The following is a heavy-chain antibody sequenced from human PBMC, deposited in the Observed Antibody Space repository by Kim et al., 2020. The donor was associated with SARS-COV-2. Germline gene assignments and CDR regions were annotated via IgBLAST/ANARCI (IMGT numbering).Heavy chain of an antibody. Sequence: GGSLRLSCVASGFIFSNYGMHWVRRAPGKGLEWVAAIWYDGSKKFYADPVKGRLTISRDNSKNILYLEMNSLRVEDTALYYCARGYSGNNYDNWGQGTLVTVSS. CDR2: IWYDGSKK. CDR1: GFIFSNYG. CDR3: ARGYSGNNYDN. J-gene: IGHJ4*02. V-gene: IGHV3-33*01. D-gene: IGHD1-26*01.